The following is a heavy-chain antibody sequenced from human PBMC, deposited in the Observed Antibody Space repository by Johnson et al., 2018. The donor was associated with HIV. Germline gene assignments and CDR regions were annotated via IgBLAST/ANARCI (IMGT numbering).Heavy chain of an antibody. CDR3: ARRGWELWTTQNAFDI. CDR2: INWNGGST. V-gene: IGHV3-20*04. D-gene: IGHD1-26*01. Sequence: VLLVESGGGVVRPGGSLRLSCAASGFIFDDYGMSWVRQAPGKGLEWVSGINWNGGSTGYADSVKGRFNISRDNAKNSLFLQMNSLRAEDTALYYCARRGWELWTTQNAFDIWGQGTMVTVSS. J-gene: IGHJ3*02. CDR1: GFIFDDYG.